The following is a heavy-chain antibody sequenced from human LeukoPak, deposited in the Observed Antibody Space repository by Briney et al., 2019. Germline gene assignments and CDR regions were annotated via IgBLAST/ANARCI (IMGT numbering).Heavy chain of an antibody. V-gene: IGHV4-59*08. J-gene: IGHJ4*02. CDR2: IYYSGST. CDR1: GGSISSYY. CDR3: ARLAPNYDILTGYPYYFDY. D-gene: IGHD3-9*01. Sequence: PSETLSLTCTVSGGSISSYYWSWIRQPPGKGLEWIGYIYYSGSTNYNPSLKSRVTISVDTSKNQFSLKLSSVTAADTAVYYCARLAPNYDILTGYPYYFDYWGQGTLVTVSS.